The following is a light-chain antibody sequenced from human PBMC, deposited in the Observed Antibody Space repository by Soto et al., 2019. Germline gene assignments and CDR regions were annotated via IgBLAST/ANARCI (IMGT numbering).Light chain of an antibody. CDR3: QQYKVYPYT. CDR2: DVS. V-gene: IGKV1-5*01. J-gene: IGKJ2*01. Sequence: DIQMTQSPSTLSASIGDRVTLTCRASQSLTGRLAWYQQKPGRPPKLLIYDVSILESVVPSRFSCSESGTDFTLTISSLRPDDFATFYCQQYKVYPYTFGQGT. CDR1: QSLTGR.